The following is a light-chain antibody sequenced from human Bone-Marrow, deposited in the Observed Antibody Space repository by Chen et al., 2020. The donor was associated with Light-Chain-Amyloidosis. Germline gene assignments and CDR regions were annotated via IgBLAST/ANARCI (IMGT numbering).Light chain of an antibody. V-gene: IGLV3-21*02. CDR1: NIGSTS. CDR2: DDS. J-gene: IGLJ3*02. Sequence: VLTQTSPVSASPGPTATIASGGNNIGSTSVHWYQQSPGQAPLLVVYDDSDRPSGIPERLSGSNSGNTATLTISGVEAGDEADYYCQVWDRSSDRPVFGGGTKLTVL. CDR3: QVWDRSSDRPV.